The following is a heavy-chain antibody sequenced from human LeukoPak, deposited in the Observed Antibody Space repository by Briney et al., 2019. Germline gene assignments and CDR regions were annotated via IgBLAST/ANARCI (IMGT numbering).Heavy chain of an antibody. CDR3: AKERNGAYGSGNYYNFHYYCSGMDG. CDR2: ISGSGGST. D-gene: IGHD3-10*01. CDR1: GFTFSSYA. J-gene: IGHJ6*02. Sequence: PGRSLRLSCAASGFTFSSYAMSWVRQAPRKGLEWVSAISGSGGSTYYADSVKRRFTIPRDNSKNTLYLQMNSLRAEDTAVYYCAKERNGAYGSGNYYNFHYYCSGMDGWGQGATVTVSS. V-gene: IGHV3-23*01.